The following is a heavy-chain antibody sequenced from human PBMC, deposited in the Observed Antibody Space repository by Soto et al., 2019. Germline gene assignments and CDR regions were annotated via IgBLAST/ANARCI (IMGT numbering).Heavy chain of an antibody. V-gene: IGHV4-30-4*01. D-gene: IGHD2-15*01. Sequence: SETLSLTCTVAGGSISSGDYDWRWIRQPPGKGLEWSGYIYYSGSTYYNPSLKSRVTISVDTSKNQFSLKLSSVTAADTAVYYCAREELGYCSGGSCYSYPYYYGMDVWGQGTTVTVSS. CDR1: GGSISSGDYD. CDR3: AREELGYCSGGSCYSYPYYYGMDV. CDR2: IYYSGST. J-gene: IGHJ6*02.